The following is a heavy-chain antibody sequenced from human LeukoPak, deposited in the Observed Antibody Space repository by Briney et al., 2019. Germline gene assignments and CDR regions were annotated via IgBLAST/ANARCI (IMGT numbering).Heavy chain of an antibody. D-gene: IGHD2-2*01. Sequence: SETLSLTCAVYGGSFSGYYWSWIRQPPGKGLEWIGEINHSGSTNYNPSLKSRVTISVDTSKNQFSLKLSSVTAADTAVYYCARDLTVVVVPAAAFDYWGQGTLVTVSS. J-gene: IGHJ4*02. V-gene: IGHV4-34*01. CDR2: INHSGST. CDR3: ARDLTVVVVPAAAFDY. CDR1: GGSFSGYY.